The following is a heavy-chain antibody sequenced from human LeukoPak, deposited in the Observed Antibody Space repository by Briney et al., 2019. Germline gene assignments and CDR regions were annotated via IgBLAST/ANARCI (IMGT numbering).Heavy chain of an antibody. Sequence: GGSLRLSCAASGFTFITYWMHWVRQAPGKGLEWVSSISSSSSYIYYADSVKGRFTISRDNAKNSLYLQMNSLRAEDTAVYYCARVRGTYKNFDYWGQGALVTVSS. CDR2: ISSSSSYI. V-gene: IGHV3-21*04. J-gene: IGHJ4*02. D-gene: IGHD5-24*01. CDR1: GFTFITYW. CDR3: ARVRGTYKNFDY.